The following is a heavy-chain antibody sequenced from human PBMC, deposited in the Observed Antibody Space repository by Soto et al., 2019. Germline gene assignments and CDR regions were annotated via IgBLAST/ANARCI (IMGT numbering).Heavy chain of an antibody. CDR3: VSQRTTVPTQAYFDY. Sequence: XETLSLTCTVSGGSVTNSSYYWGWIRQSPGKGLEWIGSVYYRGRSYSKSSVKSRVTISVDTSKNRFSLSLNSVTASDTAVYFCVSQRTTVPTQAYFDYWGPGALVTVSS. J-gene: IGHJ4*02. V-gene: IGHV4-39*01. CDR2: VYYRGRS. CDR1: GGSVTNSSYY. D-gene: IGHD4-17*01.